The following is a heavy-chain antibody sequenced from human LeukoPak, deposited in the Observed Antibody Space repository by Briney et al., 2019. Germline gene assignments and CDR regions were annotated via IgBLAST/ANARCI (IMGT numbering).Heavy chain of an antibody. V-gene: IGHV1-46*01. CDR3: ARERSSLTNWFDP. J-gene: IGHJ5*02. Sequence: ASVKVSCKASGYTFTSHYIYWVRQAPGQGLEWMGIINPSGGSTNYAQKFQDRITMTRDTSTSTVYMELSSLRSGDTAVYYCARERSSLTNWFDPWGQGTLVTVSS. CDR2: INPSGGST. D-gene: IGHD6-19*01. CDR1: GYTFTSHY.